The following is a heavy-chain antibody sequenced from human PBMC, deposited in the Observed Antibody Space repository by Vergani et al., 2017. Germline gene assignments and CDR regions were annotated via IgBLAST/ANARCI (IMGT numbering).Heavy chain of an antibody. V-gene: IGHV5-51*01. Sequence: EVHLVLSGADLKKPGESLKISCKGFGYRFSSSWIGWVRQMPGKGLEWIGIIFPDDSDTRYSPSFQGQVTISADKSISTVYLQWNSLKASDTAMYYCASRRTLQREFDIWGQGTLVTVSS. CDR2: IFPDDSDT. CDR3: ASRRTLQREFDI. D-gene: IGHD5-24*01. J-gene: IGHJ4*02. CDR1: GYRFSSSW.